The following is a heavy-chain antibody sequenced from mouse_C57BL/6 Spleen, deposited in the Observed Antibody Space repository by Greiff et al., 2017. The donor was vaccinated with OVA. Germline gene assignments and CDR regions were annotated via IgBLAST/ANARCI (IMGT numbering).Heavy chain of an antibody. J-gene: IGHJ4*01. CDR2: ISDGGSYT. D-gene: IGHD1-1*01. CDR1: GFTFSSYA. Sequence: EVHLVESGGGLVKPGGSLKLSCAASGFTFSSYAMSWVRQTPEKRLEWVATISDGGSYTYYPDNVKGRFTISRDNAKNNLYLQMSHLKSEDTAMYYCARELYYGSRYYYAMDYWGQGTSVTVSS. V-gene: IGHV5-4*01. CDR3: ARELYYGSRYYYAMDY.